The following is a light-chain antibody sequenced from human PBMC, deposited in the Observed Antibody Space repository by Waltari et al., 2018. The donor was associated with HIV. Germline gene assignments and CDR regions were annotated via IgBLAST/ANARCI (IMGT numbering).Light chain of an antibody. CDR2: KDN. V-gene: IGLV3-25*03. CDR3: QSSDTSGTSVI. Sequence: SSDLTQPPSVSVSPGQTATITCSADSLSKHYTPWYKQRPGQAPVLLISKDNKRPSGIPERFSGSTSGTTVTLAISRVQPDDEADYYCQSSDTSGTSVIFGGGTKLTVL. CDR1: SLSKHY. J-gene: IGLJ2*01.